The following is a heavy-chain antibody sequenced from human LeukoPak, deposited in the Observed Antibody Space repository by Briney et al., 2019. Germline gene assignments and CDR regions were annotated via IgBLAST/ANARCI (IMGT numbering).Heavy chain of an antibody. J-gene: IGHJ1*01. Sequence: SETLSLTCAVYGGSFSGYYRTWIGQPPGKGPEWIGEINHSGSTNYNPSLKSRVTISVDTSKNQFSLKVSSVTAADTAVYYCASNRSSSDSGQGTLVTVSS. CDR2: INHSGST. V-gene: IGHV4-34*01. CDR3: ASNRSSSD. CDR1: GGSFSGYY. D-gene: IGHD6-6*01.